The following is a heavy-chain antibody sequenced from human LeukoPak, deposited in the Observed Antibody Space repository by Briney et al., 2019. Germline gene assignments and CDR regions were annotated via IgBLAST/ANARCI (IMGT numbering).Heavy chain of an antibody. J-gene: IGHJ4*02. Sequence: PGGSLRLSCAASGFTFSSHAMHWVRQAPGKGLEYVSAISSNGGSTYYANSVKGRFTISRDNSKNTLYLQMGSLRAEDMVVYYCARRTYYYDSSGYEAPYYFDYWGQGTLVTVSS. CDR3: ARRTYYYDSSGYEAPYYFDY. CDR2: ISSNGGST. CDR1: GFTFSSHA. V-gene: IGHV3-64*01. D-gene: IGHD3-22*01.